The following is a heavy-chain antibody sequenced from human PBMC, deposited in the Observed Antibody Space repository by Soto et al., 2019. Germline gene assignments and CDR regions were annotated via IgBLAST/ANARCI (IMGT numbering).Heavy chain of an antibody. D-gene: IGHD5-12*01. J-gene: IGHJ5*02. V-gene: IGHV3-23*01. CDR2: ISGSGGST. CDR1: GFTFSSYA. Sequence: PGGSLRLSCAASGFTFSSYAMSWVRQAPGKGLEWVSAISGSGGSTYYADSVKGRFTISRDNSKNTLYLQMNSLRAEDTAVYYCAKAADSGYDVKSWFDPWGQGTLVTVSS. CDR3: AKAADSGYDVKSWFDP.